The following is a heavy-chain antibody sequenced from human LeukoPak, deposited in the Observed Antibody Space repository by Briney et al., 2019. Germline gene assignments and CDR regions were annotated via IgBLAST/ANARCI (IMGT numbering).Heavy chain of an antibody. CDR1: GGSISSYY. D-gene: IGHD3-9*01. J-gene: IGHJ4*02. Sequence: MPSETLSLTCTVSGGSISSYYWSWIRQPPGKGLEWIGYIHYSGSTNYNPSLKSRVTISVDTSKNQFSLKLSSVTAADTAVYYCAGTLDWLLPLDYWGQGTLVTVSS. CDR3: AGTLDWLLPLDY. V-gene: IGHV4-59*01. CDR2: IHYSGST.